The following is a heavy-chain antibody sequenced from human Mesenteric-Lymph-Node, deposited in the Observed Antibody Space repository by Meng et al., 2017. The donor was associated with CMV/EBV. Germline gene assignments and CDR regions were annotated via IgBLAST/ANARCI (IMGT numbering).Heavy chain of an antibody. CDR2: IYGGGST. D-gene: IGHD2-15*01. CDR3: TRYCSGGSCYS. Sequence: GESLKISCAASGFTVSSNYMSWVRQAPGKGLEWVSVIYGGGSTYYADSVKGRFTISRNNSKNTLFLQMNSLRAEDTAVYYCTRYCSGGSCYSWGQGTLVTVSS. CDR1: GFTVSSNY. J-gene: IGHJ4*02. V-gene: IGHV3-53*01.